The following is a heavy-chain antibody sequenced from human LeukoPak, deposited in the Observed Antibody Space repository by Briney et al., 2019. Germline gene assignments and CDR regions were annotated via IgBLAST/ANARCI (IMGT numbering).Heavy chain of an antibody. CDR3: AKAYGSNGYFQLPIDC. CDR1: GFTFSDYG. D-gene: IGHD3-22*01. J-gene: IGHJ4*02. Sequence: GGSLRLSCAASGFTFSDYGMHWVRQAPGKGLEWVSFIRYDESESYYADSVKGRFTISRDNSKNTLYVQMNSLRPEDTAVCYCAKAYGSNGYFQLPIDCWGQGTLVTVSS. V-gene: IGHV3-30*02. CDR2: IRYDESES.